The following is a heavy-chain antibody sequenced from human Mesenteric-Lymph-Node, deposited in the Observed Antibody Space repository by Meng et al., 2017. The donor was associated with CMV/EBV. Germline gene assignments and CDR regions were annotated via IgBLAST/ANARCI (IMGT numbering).Heavy chain of an antibody. J-gene: IGHJ6*02. V-gene: IGHV4-34*01. Sequence: GSLRLSCAVYGGSFSGYYWSWIRQPPGKGLEWIGEINHSGSTNYNPSLKSRVTISVDTSKNQFSLNLSSVTAADTAVYFCARGRGCNTMGYFYGMDVWGQGTTVTVSS. CDR1: GGSFSGYY. CDR2: INHSGST. CDR3: ARGRGCNTMGYFYGMDV. D-gene: IGHD2-8*01.